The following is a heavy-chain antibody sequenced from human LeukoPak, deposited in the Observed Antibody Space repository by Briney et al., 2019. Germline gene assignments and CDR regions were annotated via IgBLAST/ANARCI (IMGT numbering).Heavy chain of an antibody. J-gene: IGHJ4*02. CDR1: GYTFTGYY. V-gene: IGHV1-2*02. CDR2: INPNSGGT. Sequence: ASVKVSCKASGYTFTGYYMHWVRQSPGQGLEWMGWINPNSGGTNYAQKFQGRVTMTRDTSISTAYMELSRLRSDDTAVYYCARGMVQLERPSFDYCGQGTLVTVSS. D-gene: IGHD1-1*01. CDR3: ARGMVQLERPSFDY.